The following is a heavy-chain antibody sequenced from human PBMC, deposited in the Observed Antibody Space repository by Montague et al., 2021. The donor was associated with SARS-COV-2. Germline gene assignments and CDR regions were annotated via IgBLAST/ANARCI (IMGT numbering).Heavy chain of an antibody. J-gene: IGHJ4*02. CDR2: IYHSGDS. CDR1: GYSITNGYY. Sequence: SETLSLTCTVSGYSITNGYYWAWIRQPPGKGLEWIGMIYHSGDSYYNPSLKSRVTISVDTSKNQFSLRLSDVGAADTALYYCARVPDPMRFHSDASEYYSYFDSWGQGALVTVSS. CDR3: ARVPDPMRFHSDASEYYSYFDS. D-gene: IGHD2/OR15-2a*01. V-gene: IGHV4-38-2*02.